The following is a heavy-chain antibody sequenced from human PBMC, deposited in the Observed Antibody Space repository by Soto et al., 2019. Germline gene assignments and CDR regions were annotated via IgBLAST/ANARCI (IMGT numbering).Heavy chain of an antibody. Sequence: ASVKVSCKASGYTFTSYGISWVRQAPGQGLEWMGWISAYNGNTNYAQKLQGRVTMTTDTSTGTAYMELRSLRSDDTAVYYCARDHGSYGMDVWGQGTTVTVSS. CDR3: ARDHGSYGMDV. CDR2: ISAYNGNT. V-gene: IGHV1-18*04. D-gene: IGHD3-10*01. J-gene: IGHJ6*02. CDR1: GYTFTSYG.